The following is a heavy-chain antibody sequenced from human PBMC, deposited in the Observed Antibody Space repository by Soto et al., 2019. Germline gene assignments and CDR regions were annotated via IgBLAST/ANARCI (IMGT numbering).Heavy chain of an antibody. Sequence: GGSRSLSRAASGFSFRDYYMSWIRQAAGKGLEWISYISGSGNTIYYADSVKGRFIISRDNAKTSLFLQMNSLRADDTAVYYCARDRLPMVIVVMGWFAPWRQGT. V-gene: IGHV3-11*01. D-gene: IGHD3-22*01. J-gene: IGHJ5*02. CDR1: GFSFRDYY. CDR3: ARDRLPMVIVVMGWFAP. CDR2: ISGSGNTI.